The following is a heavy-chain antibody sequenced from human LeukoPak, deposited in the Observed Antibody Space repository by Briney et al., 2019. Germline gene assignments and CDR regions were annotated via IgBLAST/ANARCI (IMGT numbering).Heavy chain of an antibody. CDR1: GYTFTRYY. CDR2: INPNSGGT. D-gene: IGHD3-22*01. CDR3: ALGESSGLPGVY. J-gene: IGHJ4*02. Sequence: ASVKVSCKASGYTFTRYYMHWVRQAPGQGLEWMGWINPNSGGTNYAQKFHGRVTMTRDTSISTAYMELSRLRSDYTAVYYCALGESSGLPGVYWGQGTLVSVCS. V-gene: IGHV1-2*02.